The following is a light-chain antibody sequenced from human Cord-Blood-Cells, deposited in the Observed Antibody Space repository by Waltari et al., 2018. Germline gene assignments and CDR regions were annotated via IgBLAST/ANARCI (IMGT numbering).Light chain of an antibody. J-gene: IGLJ2*01. CDR2: EGS. CDR1: RSDVGSYTL. CDR3: CSYAGSSTYVV. V-gene: IGLV2-23*01. Sequence: QSALTQPASVSGSPGQSLTISCAVARSDVGSYTLFSWYQHHRGKPPKLMIYEGSKRPSGVSTLFSGSKSGNTASLTISRLQAEDESDYYCCSYAGSSTYVVFGGGTKLTVL.